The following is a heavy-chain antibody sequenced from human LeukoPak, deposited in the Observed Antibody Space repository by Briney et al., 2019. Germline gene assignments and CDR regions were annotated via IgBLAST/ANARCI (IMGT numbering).Heavy chain of an antibody. Sequence: GGSLRLSCAASGFTFSSYSMNWVRQAPGKGLEWVANIKQDGSEKYYVDSVKGRFTISRDNAKNSPYLQMNSLRAEDTAVYYCARVEGHYYYYYGMDVWGKGTTVTVSS. CDR1: GFTFSSYS. CDR2: IKQDGSEK. J-gene: IGHJ6*04. CDR3: ARVEGHYYYYYGMDV. V-gene: IGHV3-7*03.